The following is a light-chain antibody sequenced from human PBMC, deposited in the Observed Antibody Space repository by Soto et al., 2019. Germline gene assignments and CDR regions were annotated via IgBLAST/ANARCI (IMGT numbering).Light chain of an antibody. CDR3: QQYDHLPRT. J-gene: IGKJ1*01. V-gene: IGKV1-33*01. CDR1: QEISNY. Sequence: DIQMIQSPSSLSASVGDRVTITCQASQEISNYLNWYQQKPGKAPKLLSQDASNLERGVPSKFSGRGSGTDFTLTSSSLQPEDFGTYYCQQYDHLPRTFGRGTEVEIK. CDR2: DAS.